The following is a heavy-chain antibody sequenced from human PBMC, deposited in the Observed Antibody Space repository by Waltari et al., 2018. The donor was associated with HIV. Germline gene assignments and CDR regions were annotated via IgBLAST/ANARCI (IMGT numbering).Heavy chain of an antibody. Sequence: EVQLEESGGALLQPGGSLRLSCAASGFRFDDYTIHWVRQDPGKGLEWVSLISWDGRNIQYADSVKGRFTVSRDNSKNSLSLQMNSLRTEDTALYYCAKGLPITFWGQGTTVTVSS. D-gene: IGHD5-18*01. J-gene: IGHJ6*02. CDR1: GFRFDDYT. V-gene: IGHV3-43*01. CDR2: ISWDGRNI. CDR3: AKGLPITF.